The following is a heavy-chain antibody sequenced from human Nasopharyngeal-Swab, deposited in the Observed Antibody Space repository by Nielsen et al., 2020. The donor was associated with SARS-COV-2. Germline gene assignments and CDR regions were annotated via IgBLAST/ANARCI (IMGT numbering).Heavy chain of an antibody. Sequence: SMRAFCVRAGCTSSSLGTHCVRQAPGGGLAWEAVIWNDGSNKYYADSVKGRFTISRDNSKNTLYLQMNSLRAEDTAVYYCARDNLDYGDYNPEDYYYYYGMDVWGQGTTVTVSS. J-gene: IGHJ6*02. CDR3: ARDNLDYGDYNPEDYYYYYGMDV. V-gene: IGHV3-33*01. CDR1: GCTSSSLG. D-gene: IGHD4-17*01. CDR2: IWNDGSNK.